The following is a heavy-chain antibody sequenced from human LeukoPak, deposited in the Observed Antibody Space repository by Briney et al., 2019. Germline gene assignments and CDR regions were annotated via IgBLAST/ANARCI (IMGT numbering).Heavy chain of an antibody. CDR3: AKDRPLIVVVPAAPFDY. CDR1: GFTFSSYA. D-gene: IGHD2-2*01. CDR2: ISGSGGST. V-gene: IGHV3-23*01. J-gene: IGHJ4*02. Sequence: GGSLRLSCAASGFTFSSYAMSWVRQAPGKGLEWVSAISGSGGSTYYADSVKGRFTISRDNSKNTLYLQMNSLRAEDTAVYYCAKDRPLIVVVPAAPFDYWGQGTLVTVSS.